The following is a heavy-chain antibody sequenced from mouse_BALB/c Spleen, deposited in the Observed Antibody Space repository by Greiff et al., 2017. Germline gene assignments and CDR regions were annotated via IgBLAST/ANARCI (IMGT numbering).Heavy chain of an antibody. CDR2: INPGSGGT. J-gene: IGHJ4*01. V-gene: IGHV1-54*01. CDR1: GYAFTNYL. CDR3: ARPFYYGNDPYYAMDY. Sequence: VQLQQSGAELVRPGTSVKVSCKASGYAFTNYLIEWVNQRPGQGLEWIGVINPGSGGTNYNEKFKGKATLTADKSSSTAYMQLSSLTSDDSAVYFCARPFYYGNDPYYAMDYWGQGTSVTVSS. D-gene: IGHD2-2*01.